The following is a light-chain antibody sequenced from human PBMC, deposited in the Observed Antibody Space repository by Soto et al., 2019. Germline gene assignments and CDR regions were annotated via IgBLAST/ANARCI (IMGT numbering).Light chain of an antibody. V-gene: IGKV3-20*01. CDR3: QQYGSSPYT. CDR1: QSVSNSY. Sequence: ESVLTQSPGTLSLSPGERATLSCRASQSVSNSYLAWYQQKPGQAPRLLIYGASSRATGIPDRFSGSGSGTDFTLTIRRMETEDSAVYYCQQYGSSPYTFGQGTKVDIK. J-gene: IGKJ2*01. CDR2: GAS.